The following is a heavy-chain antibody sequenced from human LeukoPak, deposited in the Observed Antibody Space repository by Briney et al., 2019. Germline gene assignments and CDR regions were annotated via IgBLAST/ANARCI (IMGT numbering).Heavy chain of an antibody. V-gene: IGHV1-18*01. Sequence: ASVKVSCKAAGYTFTDYDINWVRQAPGQGLEWMGWIGTYNGHTNYAQRLQGRITLTTDTSTSTAYMELRSLRSDDTAVYYCARDSLLWFGSTLGDYWGQGTLVTVSS. CDR1: GYTFTDYD. J-gene: IGHJ4*02. CDR3: ARDSLLWFGSTLGDY. D-gene: IGHD3-10*01. CDR2: IGTYNGHT.